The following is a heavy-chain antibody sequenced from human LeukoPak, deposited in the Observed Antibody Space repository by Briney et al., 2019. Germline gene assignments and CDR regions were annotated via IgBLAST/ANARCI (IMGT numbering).Heavy chain of an antibody. J-gene: IGHJ4*02. Sequence: ASVKVSCKASRYTFTGYYMHWVRQAPGQGLEWMGWINPNSGGTNYAQKFQGRVTMTRDTSISTAYMELSRLRSDDTAVYYCARVPTPYYYDSSGYYWFDYWGQGTLVTVSS. V-gene: IGHV1-2*02. D-gene: IGHD3-22*01. CDR3: ARVPTPYYYDSSGYYWFDY. CDR2: INPNSGGT. CDR1: RYTFTGYY.